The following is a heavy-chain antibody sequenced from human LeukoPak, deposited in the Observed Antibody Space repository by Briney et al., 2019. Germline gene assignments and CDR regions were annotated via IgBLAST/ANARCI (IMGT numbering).Heavy chain of an antibody. J-gene: IGHJ5*02. V-gene: IGHV1-46*01. CDR2: INPSGGST. Sequence: ASVKVSCKASGYTFTSYYMHWVRQAPGQGLEWMGIINPSGGSTSYAQKFQGRVSMTRDTSTSTVYMELSSLRSEDTAVYYCARDSSSDNWFDPWGQGPLVTVSS. CDR3: ARDSSSDNWFDP. CDR1: GYTFTSYY. D-gene: IGHD6-13*01.